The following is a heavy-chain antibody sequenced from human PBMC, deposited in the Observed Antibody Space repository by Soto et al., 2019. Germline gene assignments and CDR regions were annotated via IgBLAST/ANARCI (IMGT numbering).Heavy chain of an antibody. CDR1: GXTFTSYA. CDR3: ARGLNGYLHYFDY. CDR2: INAGNGNT. D-gene: IGHD5-18*01. J-gene: IGHJ4*02. V-gene: IGHV1-3*01. Sequence: ASVKVXCKXSGXTFTSYAMHWVRQAPGQRLEWMGWINAGNGNTKYSQKFQGRVTITRDTSASTAYMELSSLRSEDTAVYYCARGLNGYLHYFDYWGQGTPVTVSS.